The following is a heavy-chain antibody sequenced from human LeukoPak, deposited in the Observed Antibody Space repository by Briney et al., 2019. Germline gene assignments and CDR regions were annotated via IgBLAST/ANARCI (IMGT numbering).Heavy chain of an antibody. Sequence: PLETLSLTCTVSGSSISNSGYCWGWIRQPPGKGLEWIATIYYSGSTYYNPSLKSRVTMSVDTSKNQFSLNLISVTASDTAVYYCATHGAAVAGGFDPWGQGTLVTVSS. CDR3: ATHGAAVAGGFDP. V-gene: IGHV4-39*01. CDR1: GSSISNSGYC. CDR2: IYYSGST. D-gene: IGHD6-19*01. J-gene: IGHJ5*02.